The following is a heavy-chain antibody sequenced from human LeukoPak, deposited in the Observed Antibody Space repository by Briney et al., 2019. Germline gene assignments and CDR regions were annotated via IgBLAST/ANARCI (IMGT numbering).Heavy chain of an antibody. V-gene: IGHV3-30-3*01. J-gene: IGHJ4*02. CDR3: ARASDRMYDEFWEGYFSSFDF. CDR2: MAHDGSNI. D-gene: IGHD3-3*01. CDR1: GFTFSSYA. Sequence: GGSLRLSCAASGFTFSSYAMHWVRQGPGKGLEWVAVMAHDGSNIYYAGSVLGRFTISRDNSKDTLHLQMNSLRLEDTAVYYCARASDRMYDEFWEGYFSSFDFWGQGTLVTVSS.